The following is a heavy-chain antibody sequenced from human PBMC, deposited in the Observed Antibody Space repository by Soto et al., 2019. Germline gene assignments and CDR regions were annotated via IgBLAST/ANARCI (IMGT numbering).Heavy chain of an antibody. Sequence: EVQLVESGGGLVKPGGSLRLSCAASGFTFTRYSMNWVRQAPGKGLEWVSSSSSTTKYRYYGDSMKGLFTMSRDNAKNSLSLEMSTLRAEHTAVYYCARETEDLTSTFDYWGKGTLVTAS. CDR2: SSSTTKYR. CDR3: ARETEDLTSTFDY. V-gene: IGHV3-21*06. CDR1: GFTFTRYS. J-gene: IGHJ4*02.